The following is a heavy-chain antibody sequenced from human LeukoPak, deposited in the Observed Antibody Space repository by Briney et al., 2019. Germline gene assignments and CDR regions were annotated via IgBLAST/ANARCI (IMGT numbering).Heavy chain of an antibody. Sequence: GGSLRLSCAASGFTFSSYSMNWVRQAPGKGLEWVSSISSSSSYIYYADSVKGRFTISRDNAKNTLYLQMNSLRAEDTAVYYCAKEGSGSLLYYFDYWGQGTLVTVSS. CDR2: ISSSSSYI. V-gene: IGHV3-21*04. J-gene: IGHJ4*02. D-gene: IGHD6-19*01. CDR1: GFTFSSYS. CDR3: AKEGSGSLLYYFDY.